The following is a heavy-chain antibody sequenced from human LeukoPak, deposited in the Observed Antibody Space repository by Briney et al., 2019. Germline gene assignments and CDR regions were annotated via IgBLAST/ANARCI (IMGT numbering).Heavy chain of an antibody. CDR2: INTNTGNP. Sequence: ASVKVSCKASGYTFTSYAMNWVRQAPGQGLEWMGWINTNTGNPTYAQGFTGRFVFSLDTSVSTAYLQISSLKAEDTAVYYCASPEGSSGWYYFDYWGQGTLVTVSS. J-gene: IGHJ4*02. D-gene: IGHD6-19*01. V-gene: IGHV7-4-1*02. CDR1: GYTFTSYA. CDR3: ASPEGSSGWYYFDY.